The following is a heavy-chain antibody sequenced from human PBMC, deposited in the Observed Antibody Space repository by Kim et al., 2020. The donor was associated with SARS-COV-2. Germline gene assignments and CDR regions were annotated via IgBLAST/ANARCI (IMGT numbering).Heavy chain of an antibody. V-gene: IGHV3-23*01. CDR2: ISGSGGST. D-gene: IGHD1-26*01. CDR3: AKDSVGGWWELPHDY. Sequence: GGSLRLSCAASGFTFSSYAMSWVRQAPGKGLEWVSAISGSGGSTYYADSVKGRFTISRDNSKNTLYLQMNSLRAEDTAVYYCAKDSVGGWWELPHDYWGQGTLVTVSS. CDR1: GFTFSSYA. J-gene: IGHJ4*02.